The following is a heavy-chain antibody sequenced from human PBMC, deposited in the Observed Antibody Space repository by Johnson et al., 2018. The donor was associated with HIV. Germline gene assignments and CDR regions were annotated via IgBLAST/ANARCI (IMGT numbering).Heavy chain of an antibody. Sequence: VQLVESGGGLVQPGRSLRLSCAASGFTFDDYAMHWVRQAPGKGLEWVSGISWNSGSIGYADSVKGRFTISRDNAKNSLYLQMNSLRAEDTALYYCAKDIGRWPMRSPGGDIWGQGTMVAVSS. CDR3: AKDIGRWPMRSPGGDI. J-gene: IGHJ3*02. CDR2: ISWNSGSI. CDR1: GFTFDDYA. D-gene: IGHD3-22*01. V-gene: IGHV3-9*01.